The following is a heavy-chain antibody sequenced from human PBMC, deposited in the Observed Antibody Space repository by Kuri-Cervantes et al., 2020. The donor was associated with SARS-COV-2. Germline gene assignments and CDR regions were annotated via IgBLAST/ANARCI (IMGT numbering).Heavy chain of an antibody. CDR1: GFTFSSYD. J-gene: IGHJ6*03. D-gene: IGHD4-23*01. CDR2: IGTAGDT. CDR3: ARGGNPAWNMDV. Sequence: LSLTCAASGFTFSSYDMHWVRQATGKGLEWVSAIGTAGDTYYPGSVKGQFTISRENAKNSLYLQMNSLRAGDTAVYYCARGGNPAWNMDVWGKGTTVTVSS. V-gene: IGHV3-13*01.